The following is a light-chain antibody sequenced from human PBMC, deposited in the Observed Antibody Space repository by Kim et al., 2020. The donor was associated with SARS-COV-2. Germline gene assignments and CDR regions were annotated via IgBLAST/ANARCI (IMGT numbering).Light chain of an antibody. Sequence: SASVGDRVTINCRASKSVDTWLAWYQQKPGKPPHLLIYQASSLQIGVPSRFSGSGYGAEFTLTISSLQPEDFATYYCQHYIRFPYTFGQGTKLEI. CDR1: KSVDTW. CDR3: QHYIRFPYT. V-gene: IGKV1-5*03. J-gene: IGKJ2*01. CDR2: QAS.